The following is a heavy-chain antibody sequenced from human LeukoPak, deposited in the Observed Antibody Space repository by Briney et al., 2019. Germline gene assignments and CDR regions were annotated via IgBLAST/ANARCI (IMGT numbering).Heavy chain of an antibody. CDR1: GFTFSSYA. CDR3: AKAHLLEWLLNY. CDR2: ISGSGGST. D-gene: IGHD3-3*01. J-gene: IGHJ4*02. Sequence: GGSLRLSCAASGFTFSSYAMSWVHQAPGKGLEWVSAISGSGGSTYYADSVKGRFTISRDNSKNTLYLQMNSLRAEDTAVYYCAKAHLLEWLLNYWGQGTLVTVSS. V-gene: IGHV3-23*01.